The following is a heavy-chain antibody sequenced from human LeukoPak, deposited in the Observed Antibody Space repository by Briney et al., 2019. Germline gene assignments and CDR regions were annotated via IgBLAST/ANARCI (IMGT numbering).Heavy chain of an antibody. CDR3: ASGYGDYDAFDI. CDR2: IYYSGST. Sequence: SETLSLTCTVSGGSIGSYYWSWIRQPPGKGLEWIGYIYYSGSTNYNPSLKSRVTISVDTSKNQFSLKLSSVTAADTAVYYCASGYGDYDAFDIWGQGTMVTVSS. J-gene: IGHJ3*02. CDR1: GGSIGSYY. V-gene: IGHV4-59*08. D-gene: IGHD4-17*01.